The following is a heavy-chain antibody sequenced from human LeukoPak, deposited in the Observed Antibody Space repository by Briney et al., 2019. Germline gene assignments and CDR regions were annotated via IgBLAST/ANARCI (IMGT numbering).Heavy chain of an antibody. D-gene: IGHD2-2*02. CDR1: GGTXSSYA. CDR3: ARSVPATAILPPDY. CDR2: IIPIFGTA. V-gene: IGHV1-69*13. J-gene: IGHJ4*02. Sequence: SVKVSCKASGGTXSSYAISWVRQAPGQGLEWMGGIIPIFGTANYAQKFQGRVTITADESTSTAYMELSSLRSEDTAVYYRARSVPATAILPPDYWGQGTLVTVSS.